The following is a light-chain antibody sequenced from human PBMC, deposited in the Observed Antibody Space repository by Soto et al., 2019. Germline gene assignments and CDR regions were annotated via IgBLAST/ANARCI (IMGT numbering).Light chain of an antibody. CDR2: LNSDGSH. CDR3: QTWGTGIVV. CDR1: SGHSSYA. Sequence: QSVLTQSPSASASLGASVRLTCNLSSGHSSYAIAWHQQQPEKGPRCLMQLNSDGSHNKGDGIPDRFSGSSSGAERYLTISSLQSEDEADYYCQTWGTGIVVFGGGTKLTVL. J-gene: IGLJ3*02. V-gene: IGLV4-69*01.